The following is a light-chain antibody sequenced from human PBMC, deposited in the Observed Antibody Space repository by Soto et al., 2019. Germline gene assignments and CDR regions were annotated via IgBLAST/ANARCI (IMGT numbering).Light chain of an antibody. CDR2: KVS. V-gene: IGKV2-30*01. J-gene: IGKJ2*01. CDR1: QRLVSSDGNTY. Sequence: DVVMTQSPLSLPVTLGQPASISCRSSQRLVSSDGNTYLNWFQQRPGQSPRRLIYKVSNRDSGVPDRFSGSGSGTDFTLKISRVEAEDVGVYYCMQGTHWPLFTFGQGTKLEIK. CDR3: MQGTHWPLFT.